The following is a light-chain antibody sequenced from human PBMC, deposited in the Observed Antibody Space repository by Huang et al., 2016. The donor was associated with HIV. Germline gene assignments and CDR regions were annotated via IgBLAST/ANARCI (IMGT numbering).Light chain of an antibody. CDR1: KSVSFY. Sequence: EIAMTQSPATLSVSPGERATLSCRDTKSVSFYLAGYQQRGGQAPRLLIYGASTRATGIPARFSGSGSWTEFTLTISSLQSEDFAVYYCQQYNNWPWTFGQGTKVEIE. CDR2: GAS. CDR3: QQYNNWPWT. V-gene: IGKV3-15*01. J-gene: IGKJ1*01.